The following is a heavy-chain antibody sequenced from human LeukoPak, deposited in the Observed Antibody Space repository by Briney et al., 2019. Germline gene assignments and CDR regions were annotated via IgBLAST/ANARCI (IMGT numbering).Heavy chain of an antibody. Sequence: GGSLRLSCAASEFIFSSYSMNWVRQAPGKGLEWVSSISSSSSDIYYADSVKGRFTISRDNAKNSLYLQMNSLRAEDTAVYYCARGRDTTYYDILTGRGFDYWGQGTLVTVSS. CDR3: ARGRDTTYYDILTGRGFDY. D-gene: IGHD3-9*01. V-gene: IGHV3-21*01. CDR1: EFIFSSYS. CDR2: ISSSSSDI. J-gene: IGHJ4*02.